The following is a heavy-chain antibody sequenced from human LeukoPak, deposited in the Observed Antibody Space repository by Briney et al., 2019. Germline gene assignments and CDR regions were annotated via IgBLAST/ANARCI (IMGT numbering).Heavy chain of an antibody. J-gene: IGHJ4*02. V-gene: IGHV3-30*18. CDR3: AKDKSKYCTSISCHAPLDY. CDR1: GFIFSSYG. CDR2: ISYDGNNE. D-gene: IGHD2-2*01. Sequence: PGGSLRLSCAASGFIFSSYGMHWVRQAPGKGLEWVAAISYDGNNEYYADSVRGRFTISRDNSMTTLSLQMNSLRAEDTAVYYCAKDKSKYCTSISCHAPLDYWGQGTLVTVSS.